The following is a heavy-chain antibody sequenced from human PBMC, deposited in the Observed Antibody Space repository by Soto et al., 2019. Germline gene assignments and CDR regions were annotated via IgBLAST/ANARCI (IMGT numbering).Heavy chain of an antibody. CDR3: ARQILCSSISCVGKPLRWFDH. CDR2: SHYTGST. Sequence: SETLSLTCTVSGASISSSGYYWAWMRQPPGKGPEWIGSSHYTGSTTYNPSLETRVAISVDTSKNQFSLRLTSLTAADTAVYRCARQILCSSISCVGKPLRWFDHWGQRTRVTVFS. CDR1: GASISSSGYY. J-gene: IGHJ5*02. V-gene: IGHV4-39*01. D-gene: IGHD2-2*01.